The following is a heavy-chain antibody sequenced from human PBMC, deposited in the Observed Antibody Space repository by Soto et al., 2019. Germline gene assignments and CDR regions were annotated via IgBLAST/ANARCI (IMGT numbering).Heavy chain of an antibody. CDR3: ARHGGGGSGWYDY. CDR2: IYYTGST. V-gene: IGHV4-59*08. J-gene: IGHJ4*02. CDR1: GGSITNYF. D-gene: IGHD6-19*01. Sequence: QGQLQESCPGLVKPSETLSLTCTVSGGSITNYFWSWILQPPGKGLEWIGDIYYTGSTKYNPSLKSRVTISVDTSKNQLSVKLSSVSAADTADYYGARHGGGGSGWYDYWGQGTPVAVSP.